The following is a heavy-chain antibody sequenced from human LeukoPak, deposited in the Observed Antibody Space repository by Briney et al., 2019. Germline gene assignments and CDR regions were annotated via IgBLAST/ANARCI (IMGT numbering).Heavy chain of an antibody. V-gene: IGHV4-31*03. CDR2: IYYSGST. D-gene: IGHD4-17*01. Sequence: SQTLSLTCTVSGGSISSGVFSWNWIRQHPGKGLEWIGYIYYSGSTFYNPSLKSRVTISVDTSKNQFSLKLRSVTAADTAAYYCARDVGTVTDLGRFDPWGQGTLVTVSS. J-gene: IGHJ5*02. CDR1: GGSISSGVFS. CDR3: ARDVGTVTDLGRFDP.